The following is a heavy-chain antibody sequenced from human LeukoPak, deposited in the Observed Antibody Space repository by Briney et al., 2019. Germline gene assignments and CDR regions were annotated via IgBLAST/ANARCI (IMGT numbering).Heavy chain of an antibody. V-gene: IGHV4-59*08. CDR2: IYYSGSI. J-gene: IGHJ4*02. CDR1: GGSINNYY. CDR3: VRHCRQGYNYFDY. D-gene: IGHD5-24*01. Sequence: SETLSLTCTVSGGSINNYYWSWIRQPPGKGLEWIAYIYYSGSINYNPSLKSRVTISVDTSKDQFSLKLSSVTAADTAVYYCVRHCRQGYNYFDYWGQGTLVTVSS.